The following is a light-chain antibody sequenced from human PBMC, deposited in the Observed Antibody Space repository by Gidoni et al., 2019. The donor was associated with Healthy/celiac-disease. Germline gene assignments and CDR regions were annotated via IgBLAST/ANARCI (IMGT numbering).Light chain of an antibody. CDR2: DSS. J-gene: IGKJ4*01. V-gene: IGKV1-33*01. CDR3: QQYDNLPLSLT. CDR1: KDISNY. Sequence: DSQMTQYPSSLSASVGDRVTITCQASKDISNYLNWYKQKPGKAPKLLIYDSSNLETGVPSRFSGSGSVTDFTFTISSLQPEDIATYYCQQYDNLPLSLTFXGXTKVEIK.